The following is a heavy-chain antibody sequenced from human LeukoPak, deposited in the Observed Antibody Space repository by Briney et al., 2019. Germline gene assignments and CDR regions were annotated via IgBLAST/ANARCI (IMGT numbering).Heavy chain of an antibody. CDR1: GFTFSSYA. CDR2: ISGSGGST. CDR3: AKEPDIVVVVAAILAY. V-gene: IGHV3-23*01. Sequence: PGGSLRLSCAASGFTFSSYAMSWVRQAPGKGLEWVSAISGSGGSTYSADSVKGRFTISRDNYKNTLYLQMNSLRAEDTAVYYCAKEPDIVVVVAAILAYWGQGTLVTVSS. J-gene: IGHJ4*02. D-gene: IGHD2-15*01.